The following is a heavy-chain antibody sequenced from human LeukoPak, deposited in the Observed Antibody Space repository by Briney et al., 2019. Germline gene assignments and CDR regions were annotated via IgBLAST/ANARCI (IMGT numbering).Heavy chain of an antibody. CDR3: ARNRGPFDY. CDR1: GFTFSSYA. J-gene: IGHJ4*02. CDR2: ISSSSSTI. Sequence: GGSLRLSCVASGFTFSSYAMSWVRQAPGKGLEWVSYISSSSSTIYYADSVKGRFTISRDNAKNSLYLQMNSLRAEDTAVYYCARNRGPFDYWGQGTLVTVSS. V-gene: IGHV3-48*01.